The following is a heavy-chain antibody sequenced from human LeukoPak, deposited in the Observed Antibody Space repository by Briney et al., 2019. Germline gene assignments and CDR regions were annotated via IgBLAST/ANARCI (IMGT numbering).Heavy chain of an antibody. CDR1: GFTFRNYG. J-gene: IGHJ4*02. CDR2: ISIDGSEK. V-gene: IGHV3-30*18. CDR3: ANPQSRGYDYLDY. D-gene: IGHD5-12*01. Sequence: GGSLRLSCAASGFTFRNYGMHWVRQAPGKGLGWVAVISIDGSEKYYADSVKGRFTISRDNSKNTLYLQMNSPRGDDTAVYYCANPQSRGYDYLDYWGQGTLVTVSS.